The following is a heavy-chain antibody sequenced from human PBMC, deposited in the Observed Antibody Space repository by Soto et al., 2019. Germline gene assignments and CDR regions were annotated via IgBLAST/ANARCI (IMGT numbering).Heavy chain of an antibody. CDR1: GFTFRTYG. J-gene: IGHJ6*02. Sequence: LRLSCAASGFTFRTYGMHWVRQAPGEGLEWVAVISDDGSNKYYADSVKGRFTISRDNSKNTLYLQVNSLRVEDTSVYYCAKGEPTGSSRHYYYHYGMDVWGQGTTVTVSS. D-gene: IGHD1-1*01. CDR2: ISDDGSNK. CDR3: AKGEPTGSSRHYYYHYGMDV. V-gene: IGHV3-30*18.